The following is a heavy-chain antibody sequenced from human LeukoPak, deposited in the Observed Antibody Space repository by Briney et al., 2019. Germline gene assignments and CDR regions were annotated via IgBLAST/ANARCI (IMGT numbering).Heavy chain of an antibody. CDR1: GFTFSNFG. D-gene: IGHD2-15*01. Sequence: PGGSLRLSCAASGFTFSNFGMSWVRQAPGKGLEWVSTISGNAVATYYADSVKGRFTISRDNSKNTLYPQINSLGAEDTAIYYCAKRGSGTLLPTYYYYMDVWGKGTTVTVS. CDR2: ISGNAVAT. CDR3: AKRGSGTLLPTYYYYMDV. J-gene: IGHJ6*03. V-gene: IGHV3-23*01.